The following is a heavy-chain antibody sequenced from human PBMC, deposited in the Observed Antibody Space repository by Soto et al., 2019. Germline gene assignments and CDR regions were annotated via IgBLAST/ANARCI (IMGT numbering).Heavy chain of an antibody. CDR3: ARARLGYCSSTSCYQGYYYYGMDV. Sequence: VKVGKNVYVGGFRIYKKKKVRQAPGQGLEWMGGIIPIFGTANYAQKFQGRVTITADESTSTAYMELSSLRSEDTAVYYCARARLGYCSSTSCYQGYYYYGMDVWGQGPTVTVYS. CDR1: VGGFRIYK. D-gene: IGHD2-2*01. CDR2: IIPIFGTA. J-gene: IGHJ6*02. V-gene: IGHV1-69*13.